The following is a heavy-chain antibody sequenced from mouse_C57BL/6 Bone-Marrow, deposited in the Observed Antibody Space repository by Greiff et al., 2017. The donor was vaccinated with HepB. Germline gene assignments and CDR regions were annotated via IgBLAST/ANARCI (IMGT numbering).Heavy chain of an antibody. Sequence: QVQLQQSGAELARPGASVKLSCKASGYTFTSYGISWVKQRTGQGLEWIGEVYPRSGNTYYNEKFKGKATLTADKSSSTAYMELRSLTSEDSAVYFCARVRWLPSWFAYWGQGTLVTVSA. V-gene: IGHV1-81*01. J-gene: IGHJ3*01. CDR2: VYPRSGNT. D-gene: IGHD2-3*01. CDR1: GYTFTSYG. CDR3: ARVRWLPSWFAY.